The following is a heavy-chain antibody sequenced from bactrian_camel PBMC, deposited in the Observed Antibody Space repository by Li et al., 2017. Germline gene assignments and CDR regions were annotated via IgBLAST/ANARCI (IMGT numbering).Heavy chain of an antibody. J-gene: IGHJ4*01. CDR3: ATGNGF. CDR2: TRTGGG. V-gene: IGHV3S1*01. CDR1: GFTFSSYW. D-gene: IGHD1*01. Sequence: HVQLVESGGGLVQPGGSLRLSCAASGFTFSSYWMYWVRQAQGKGLEWVSSTRTGGGYADSVKGRFTISRDNAKNTLYLQMNSLKTSDTAVYYCATGNGFWGQGTQVTVS.